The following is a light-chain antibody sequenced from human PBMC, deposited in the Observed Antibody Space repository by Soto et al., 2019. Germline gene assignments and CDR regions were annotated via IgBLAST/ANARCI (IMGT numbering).Light chain of an antibody. Sequence: QSALTQPASVSGSPGQSITISCSGTRSDIGSYNHVAWYQQFPGKTPKILIYGVSNRPSGVSSRFSGSKSGNTASLTISGLQAEDEDDYYCISYTGSSTSYVFGSGTKLTVL. V-gene: IGLV2-14*01. CDR2: GVS. CDR1: RSDIGSYNH. J-gene: IGLJ1*01. CDR3: ISYTGSSTSYV.